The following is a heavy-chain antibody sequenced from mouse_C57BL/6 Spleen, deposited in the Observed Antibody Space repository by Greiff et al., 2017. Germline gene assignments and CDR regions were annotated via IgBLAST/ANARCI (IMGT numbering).Heavy chain of an antibody. V-gene: IGHV5-17*01. CDR1: GFTFSDYG. CDR2: ISSGSSTI. J-gene: IGHJ1*03. Sequence: DVHLVESGGGLVKPGGSLKLSCAASGFTFSDYGMHWVRQAPEKGLEWVAYISSGSSTIYYADTVKGRFTISRDKAKNTLFLQMTSLRSEDTAMYYCARPPTTVVATGGYFEVWGTGTTVTVSS. CDR3: ARPPTTVVATGGYFEV. D-gene: IGHD1-1*01.